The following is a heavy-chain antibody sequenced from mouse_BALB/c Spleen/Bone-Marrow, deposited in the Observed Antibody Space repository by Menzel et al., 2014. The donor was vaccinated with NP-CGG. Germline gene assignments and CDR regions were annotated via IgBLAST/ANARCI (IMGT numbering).Heavy chain of an antibody. CDR2: IDPRPGRT. J-gene: IGHJ2*01. CDR3: ARINGYAY. D-gene: IGHD2-2*01. CDR1: GYTVTSYW. V-gene: IGHV1S81*02. Sequence: QVQLQQPGAELVKPGASVKLSCKASGYTVTSYWMHWVKQRPGQGLEWIGEIDPRPGRTDYNKKFKSQATPTVDKSSSTAYMHLSSLTSEDSEVYYCARINGYAYWGQGTTLKVSS.